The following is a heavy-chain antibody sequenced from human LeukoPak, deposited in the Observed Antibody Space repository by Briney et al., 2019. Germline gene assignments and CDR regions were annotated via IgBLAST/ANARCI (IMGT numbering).Heavy chain of an antibody. CDR3: ARGYYYGSGSYYAPLDY. D-gene: IGHD3-10*01. J-gene: IGHJ4*02. Sequence: GASVKVSCKASGYTFTSYGISWVRQAPGQGLEWMGWISAYNGNTDYAQKLQGRVTVTTDTSTSTAYMELRSLKSDDTAVYYCARGYYYGSGSYYAPLDYWGQGTLVTVSS. CDR1: GYTFTSYG. CDR2: ISAYNGNT. V-gene: IGHV1-18*01.